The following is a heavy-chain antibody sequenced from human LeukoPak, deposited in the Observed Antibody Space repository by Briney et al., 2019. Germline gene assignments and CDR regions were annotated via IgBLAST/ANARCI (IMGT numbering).Heavy chain of an antibody. Sequence: GGSLRLSCAASGFTFSTSAMDWVRQAPGKGLEYVSAISSNGGSTYYADSVKGRFTISRDNSKNTLYLQMSSLRAEDTAVYYCVKDRADGGNSFLFGYWGQGALVTVAS. V-gene: IGHV3-64D*09. J-gene: IGHJ4*02. CDR3: VKDRADGGNSFLFGY. D-gene: IGHD4-23*01. CDR1: GFTFSTSA. CDR2: ISSNGGST.